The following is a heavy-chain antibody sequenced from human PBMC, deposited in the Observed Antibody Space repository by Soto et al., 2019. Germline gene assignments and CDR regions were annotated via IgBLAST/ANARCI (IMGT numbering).Heavy chain of an antibody. CDR2: LNCDDDK. J-gene: IGHJ4*02. Sequence: QITLKESGPTLVKPTQTLTLTCTFSGFSLSTSAVGVGWIRQPPGKAMEWLAFLNCDDDKRYSPSLTSSRTITKDTSKNQLVLAMTNIDPVDTATYYCAHLVVAGLTYYFDYRGQGTLVTFSP. V-gene: IGHV2-5*02. CDR1: GFSLSTSAVG. D-gene: IGHD2-15*01. CDR3: AHLVVAGLTYYFDY.